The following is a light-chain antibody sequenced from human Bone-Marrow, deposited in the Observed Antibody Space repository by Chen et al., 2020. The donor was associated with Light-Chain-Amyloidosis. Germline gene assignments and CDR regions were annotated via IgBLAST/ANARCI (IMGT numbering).Light chain of an antibody. Sequence: DIVMTQSPASLAVSLGERATINCKSSQSVLYSSNNKNYLAWYQQKPGQPPKVLIYWASTRESGVPDRFSGSGSGTDFTLTISSLQAEDVAVYYCQQYYNTPWTFGQGTKVEIK. V-gene: IGKV4-1*01. CDR2: WAS. CDR3: QQYYNTPWT. CDR1: QSVLYSSNNKNY. J-gene: IGKJ1*01.